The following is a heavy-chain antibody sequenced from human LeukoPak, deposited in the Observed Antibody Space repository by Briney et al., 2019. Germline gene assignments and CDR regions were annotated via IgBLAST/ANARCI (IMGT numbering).Heavy chain of an antibody. Sequence: SETLSLTCTVSGGSISSYYWSWIRQPPGKGLEWIGYIYYSGTTNYNPSLKSRVTISVDTSKNQFSLKLSSVTAADTAVYYCASSPVLLWFGELLISQPYDSWGQGTLVTVSS. CDR1: GGSISSYY. CDR2: IYYSGTT. CDR3: ASSPVLLWFGELLISQPYDS. J-gene: IGHJ4*02. D-gene: IGHD3-10*01. V-gene: IGHV4-59*01.